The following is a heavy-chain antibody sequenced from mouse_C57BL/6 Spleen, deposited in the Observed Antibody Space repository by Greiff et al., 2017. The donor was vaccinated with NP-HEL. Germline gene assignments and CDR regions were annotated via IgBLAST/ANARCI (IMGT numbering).Heavy chain of an antibody. V-gene: IGHV10-3*01. CDR1: GFTFNTYA. Sequence: EVKVVESGGGLVQPKGSLKLSCAASGFTFNTYAMHWVRQAPGKGLEWVARIRSKSSNYATYSADSVKDRFTISRDDSQSMLYLQMNNLKTEDTAMYYCVRANYYGSSYRNAMDYWGQGTSVTVSS. J-gene: IGHJ4*01. CDR2: IRSKSSNYAT. D-gene: IGHD1-1*01. CDR3: VRANYYGSSYRNAMDY.